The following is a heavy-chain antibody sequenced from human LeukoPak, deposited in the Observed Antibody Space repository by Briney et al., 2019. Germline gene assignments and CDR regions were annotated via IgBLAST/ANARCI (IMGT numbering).Heavy chain of an antibody. Sequence: SQTLSLTCTVSGGSISSGSYYWRWIRQPAGKGLEWIGHIYTSGTTNYNPSLKSRVTISVDTSKNQFSLKLNSVTAADTAVYYCARDWGGLNWFDPWGQGTLVTVSS. CDR3: ARDWGGLNWFDP. D-gene: IGHD3-16*01. CDR2: IYTSGTT. J-gene: IGHJ5*02. V-gene: IGHV4-61*09. CDR1: GGSISSGSYY.